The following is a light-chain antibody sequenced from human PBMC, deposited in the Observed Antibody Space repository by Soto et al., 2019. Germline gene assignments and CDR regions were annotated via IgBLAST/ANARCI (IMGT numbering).Light chain of an antibody. V-gene: IGKV4-1*01. CDR2: CAS. Sequence: DIVMTQSPDSLAVSLGERATINCKSSQSVLYSSNNKNYLAWYQQKPGQPPKLLIYCASTRESGVPDRFSGSGSGTDFTLTISSLQAEDVAVYYCQQYYSAPHTFGRGTKLEIK. CDR1: QSVLYSSNNKNY. CDR3: QQYYSAPHT. J-gene: IGKJ2*01.